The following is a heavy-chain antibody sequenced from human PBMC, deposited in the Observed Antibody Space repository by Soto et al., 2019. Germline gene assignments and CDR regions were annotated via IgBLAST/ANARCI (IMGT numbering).Heavy chain of an antibody. V-gene: IGHV2-5*02. CDR3: AHRVLRTVFGLVTTTAIYFDF. J-gene: IGHJ4*02. CDR1: GFSLTTSGVG. D-gene: IGHD3-3*01. Sequence: QITLNESGPTQVKPRQTLTLTCTFSGFSLTTSGVGVGWIRQSPGKAPEWLALIYWDDDKSYSPSLKSRLTITKDTSTNQVVPTMADLDTADTATYYCAHRVLRTVFGLVTTTAIYFDFWGQGTPVAVSS. CDR2: IYWDDDK.